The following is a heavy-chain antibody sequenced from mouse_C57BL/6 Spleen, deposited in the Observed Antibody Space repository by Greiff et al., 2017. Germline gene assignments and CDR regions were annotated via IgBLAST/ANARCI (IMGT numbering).Heavy chain of an antibody. V-gene: IGHV1-26*01. D-gene: IGHD1-1*01. CDR3: ATPTTVVADYYAMDY. J-gene: IGHJ4*01. CDR2: INPNNGGT. Sequence: VQLQQSGPELVKPGASVKISCKASGYTFTDYYMNWVKQSHGKSLEWIGDINPNNGGTSYNQKFKGKATLTVDKSSSTAYMELLRLTSEDSAVYYCATPTTVVADYYAMDYWGQGTSVTVSS. CDR1: GYTFTDYY.